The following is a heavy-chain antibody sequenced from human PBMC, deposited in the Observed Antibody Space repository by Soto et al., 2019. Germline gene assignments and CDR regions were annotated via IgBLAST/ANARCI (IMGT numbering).Heavy chain of an antibody. CDR3: ARDGNCSSTSCLVYFDY. D-gene: IGHD2-2*01. V-gene: IGHV1-18*04. CDR2: ISAYNGNT. J-gene: IGHJ4*02. Sequence: XSVKVSCHASGYPFTSYGIIWVRQSTGQGLEWMGWISAYNGNTNYAQKLQGRVTMTTDTSTSTAYMELRSLRSDDTAVYYCARDGNCSSTSCLVYFDYWGQGTLVTVS. CDR1: GYPFTSYG.